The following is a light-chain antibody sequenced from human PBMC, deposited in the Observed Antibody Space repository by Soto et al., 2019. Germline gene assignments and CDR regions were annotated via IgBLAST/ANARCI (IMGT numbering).Light chain of an antibody. J-gene: IGKJ4*01. CDR2: GAS. V-gene: IGKV3-20*01. CDR3: QQYGSSPPIT. Sequence: EIVMTQSPATLSVSPGERATLSCRASQSVYNNLAWYQQKPGQAPRLLIYGASSRATGIPDRFSGSGSGTDFTLTISRLEPEDFAVYYCQQYGSSPPITFGGGTKVDIK. CDR1: QSVYNN.